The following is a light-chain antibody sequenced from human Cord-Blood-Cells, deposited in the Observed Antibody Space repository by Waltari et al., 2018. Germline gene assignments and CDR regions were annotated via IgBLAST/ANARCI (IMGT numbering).Light chain of an antibody. CDR3: QQYNNWPLT. Sequence: EIVMTQSPATLSVSPGERVSLSCRASQSVSSNLARYQQKPGQAPRLLIYGASTRATGIPARFSGSGSETKFTLTISSLQYEDVAVYYCQQYNNWPLTFGGGTKVEIK. CDR2: GAS. V-gene: IGKV3-15*01. CDR1: QSVSSN. J-gene: IGKJ4*01.